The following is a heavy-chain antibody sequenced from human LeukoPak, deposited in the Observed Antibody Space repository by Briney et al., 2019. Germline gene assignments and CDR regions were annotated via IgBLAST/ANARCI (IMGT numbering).Heavy chain of an antibody. CDR3: ARDAAAWYDFWSGFPKYYFDY. Sequence: PGGSLRLSCAASGFTFSSYWMSWVRQAPGRGLEWVANIKQDGSEKYYVDSVKGRFTISRDNAKNSLYLQMNSLRAEDTAVYYCARDAAAWYDFWSGFPKYYFDYWGQGTLVTVSS. CDR2: IKQDGSEK. J-gene: IGHJ4*02. CDR1: GFTFSSYW. D-gene: IGHD3-3*01. V-gene: IGHV3-7*01.